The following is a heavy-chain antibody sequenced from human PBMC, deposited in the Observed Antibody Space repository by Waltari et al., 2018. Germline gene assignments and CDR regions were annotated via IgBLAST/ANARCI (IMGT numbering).Heavy chain of an antibody. J-gene: IGHJ5*02. CDR2: RKEDGSEK. CDR3: ARCHWTWLDP. D-gene: IGHD3-3*01. CDR1: GFTFNGHW. Sequence: EVQLVESGGGLVQPGGSLSLSCAASGFTFNGHWMPWVRQAPGEGLEWGANRKEDGSEKRDMDSVKGRFTVSRDNARNSLYLQMNSLRAEDTAVYYCARCHWTWLDPWGQGTLVTVSS. V-gene: IGHV3-7*01.